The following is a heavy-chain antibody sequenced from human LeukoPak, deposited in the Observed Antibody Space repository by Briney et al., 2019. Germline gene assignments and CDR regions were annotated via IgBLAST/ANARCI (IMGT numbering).Heavy chain of an antibody. J-gene: IGHJ6*02. Sequence: GGSLRLSCAASGFTFSSYSMSWVRQAPGKGLEWVSSISSSSGYIYYADAVKGRFTISRDNAKNSLYLQMNSLRAEDTAVYYCARDLCSSTSCYTRHGRYYYGMDVWGQGTTVTVSS. CDR2: ISSSSGYI. CDR1: GFTFSSYS. V-gene: IGHV3-21*01. D-gene: IGHD2-2*02. CDR3: ARDLCSSTSCYTRHGRYYYGMDV.